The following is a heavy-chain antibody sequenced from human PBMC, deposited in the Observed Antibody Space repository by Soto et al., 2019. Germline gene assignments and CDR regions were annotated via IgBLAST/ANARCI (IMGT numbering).Heavy chain of an antibody. CDR2: IKQDGSEK. CDR3: ARSYKDYDFWRGYWYYFDY. V-gene: IGHV3-7*01. J-gene: IGHJ4*02. D-gene: IGHD3-3*01. CDR1: GFTFSSYW. Sequence: GGSLRLSCAASGFTFSSYWMSWVRQAPGKGLEWVANIKQDGSEKYYVDSVKGRFTISRDNAKNSLYLQMNSLRAEDTAVYYCARSYKDYDFWRGYWYYFDYWGQGTLVTVSS.